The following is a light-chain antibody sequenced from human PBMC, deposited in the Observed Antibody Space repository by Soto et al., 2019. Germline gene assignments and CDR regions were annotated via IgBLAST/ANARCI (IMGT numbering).Light chain of an antibody. Sequence: IRMTKSPATLSVSPGARATLSCRASQSVSSNLAWYQQKPGQAPRLLIYGASTRATGIPARFSGSGSGTEFTLTISSLQSEDFAVYYCQQYNNWPRTFGQGTKVDIK. V-gene: IGKV3-15*01. CDR3: QQYNNWPRT. CDR2: GAS. J-gene: IGKJ1*01. CDR1: QSVSSN.